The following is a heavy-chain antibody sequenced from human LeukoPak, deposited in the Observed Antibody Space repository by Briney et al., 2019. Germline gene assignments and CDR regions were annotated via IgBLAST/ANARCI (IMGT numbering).Heavy chain of an antibody. J-gene: IGHJ4*02. CDR1: GYTFTSYD. V-gene: IGHV1-8*01. CDR2: MNPDSGNT. Sequence: ASVKVSCKASGYTFTSYDINCVRQATGQGLEWMGWMNPDSGNTGYAQKFQGRVTMTRNTSISTAYTAYMELSSLRSEDTAVYYCTPIDGLGEFSLNYWGQGTLVTVSS. CDR3: TPIDGLGEFSLNY. D-gene: IGHD3-16*02.